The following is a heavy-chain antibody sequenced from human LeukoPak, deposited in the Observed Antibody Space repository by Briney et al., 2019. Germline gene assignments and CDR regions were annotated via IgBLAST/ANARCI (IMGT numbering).Heavy chain of an antibody. CDR2: IYYSGST. J-gene: IGHJ5*02. V-gene: IGHV4-59*01. CDR3: ARSSSWYWDWFDP. Sequence: SETLSLTCTVSGGSISSYYWSRIRQPPGKGLEWIGYIYYSGSTNYNPSLKSRVTISVDTSKNQFSLKLSSVTAADTAVYYCARSSSWYWDWFDPWGQGTLVTVSS. D-gene: IGHD6-13*01. CDR1: GGSISSYY.